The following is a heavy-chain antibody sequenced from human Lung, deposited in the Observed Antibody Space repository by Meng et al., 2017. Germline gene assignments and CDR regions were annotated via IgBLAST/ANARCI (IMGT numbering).Heavy chain of an antibody. CDR3: ARERHSTIIRGVIDF. V-gene: IGHV4-34*01. CDR1: GGSISGSY. Sequence: QVQQQQWAAGLLRPSENLPPTCAVYGGSISGSYWSWIRQSPAKGLEWIGKINHGGSTNYNPSLESRVTISVDTPKNQFSLRLTSMTVADTAVYYCARERHSTIIRGVIDFWGQGALVTVSS. CDR2: INHGGST. J-gene: IGHJ4*02. D-gene: IGHD3-10*01.